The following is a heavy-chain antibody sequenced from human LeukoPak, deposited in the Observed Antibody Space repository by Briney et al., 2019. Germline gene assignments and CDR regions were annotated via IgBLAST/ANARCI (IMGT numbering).Heavy chain of an antibody. Sequence: SETLSLTCTVSGGSISSGSYYWSWIRQPAGKGLEWIGSIYYSGSTYYNPSLKSRVTISVDTSKNQFSLKLSSVTAADTAVYYCARPSGYDSSGYSYYFDYWGQGTLVTVPS. CDR3: ARPSGYDSSGYSYYFDY. J-gene: IGHJ4*02. D-gene: IGHD3-22*01. CDR2: IYYSGST. V-gene: IGHV4-39*01. CDR1: GGSISSGSYY.